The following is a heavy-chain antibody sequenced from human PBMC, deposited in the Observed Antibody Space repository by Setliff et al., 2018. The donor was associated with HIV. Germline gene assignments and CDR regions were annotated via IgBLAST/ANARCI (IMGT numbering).Heavy chain of an antibody. CDR3: ARHWYSSSWYHVFDI. J-gene: IGHJ3*02. D-gene: IGHD6-13*01. CDR1: GGSISSYY. V-gene: IGHV4-59*08. Sequence: PSETLSLTCTVSGGSISSYYWSWIRQPPGKGLEWIGYIYYSGTTNYNPSLKSRVTISVDTSKNQFSLKLSSVTAADTAVYYFARHWYSSSWYHVFDIWGQGTMVTVSS. CDR2: IYYSGTT.